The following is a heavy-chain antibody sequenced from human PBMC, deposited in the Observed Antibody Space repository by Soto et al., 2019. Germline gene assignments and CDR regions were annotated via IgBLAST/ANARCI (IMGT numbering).Heavy chain of an antibody. D-gene: IGHD1-26*01. CDR2: ISASGDST. V-gene: IGHV3-23*01. CDR1: GFSFTTYV. CDR3: ATGAWSGSPPPNIYYFDV. Sequence: EVQLLESGGGLVQPGESLRLSCAASGFSFTTYVMGWVRQAPGMGLEWVSGISASGDSTFYAESVEGRFTISSDNSKNTLYLHMNSLRVDDTAIYPCATGAWSGSPPPNIYYFDVWGQGTLVTVSS. J-gene: IGHJ4*02.